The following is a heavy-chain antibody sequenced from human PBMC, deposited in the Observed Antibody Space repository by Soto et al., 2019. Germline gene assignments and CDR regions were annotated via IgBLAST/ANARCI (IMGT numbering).Heavy chain of an antibody. CDR3: AENPFSDYPSDY. D-gene: IGHD4-17*01. V-gene: IGHV3-30*18. J-gene: IGHJ4*02. Sequence: PGGSLRLSCAASGFTFSSYGMHWVRQAPGKGLEWVAVISYDGSNKYYADSVKGRFTISRDNSKNTLYLQMNSLRAEDTAVYYCAENPFSDYPSDYWGQGTLVTVSS. CDR2: ISYDGSNK. CDR1: GFTFSSYG.